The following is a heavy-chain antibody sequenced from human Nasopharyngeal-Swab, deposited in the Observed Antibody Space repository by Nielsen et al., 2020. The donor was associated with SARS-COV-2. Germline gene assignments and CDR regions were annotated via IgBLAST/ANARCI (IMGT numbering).Heavy chain of an antibody. Sequence: SETLSLTCTVSGDSISSGNYYWSWIRQPAGKGLEWVGRIYTSGSTNYNPSLKSRVTISFDTSKNQFSMRLSSVTAADRAVYYCAREAEGYHRIDSWGQGTLVTVSS. CDR2: IYTSGST. J-gene: IGHJ4*02. V-gene: IGHV4-61*02. D-gene: IGHD5-12*01. CDR1: GDSISSGNYY. CDR3: AREAEGYHRIDS.